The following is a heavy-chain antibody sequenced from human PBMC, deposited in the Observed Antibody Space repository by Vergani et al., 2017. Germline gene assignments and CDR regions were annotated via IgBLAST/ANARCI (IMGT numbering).Heavy chain of an antibody. CDR3: TTAWGLYYLHGEYFQY. D-gene: IGHD3-10*01. Sequence: EVQLLESGGGLVQPGGSRRLSFAGAGFTFDTYTMAYVRQAPGKGLEWGATLSSGGGDIFYADSVKGRFTISRDNSKNTLFLQMNSLKDEDTAVYYCTTAWGLYYLHGEYFQYWGRGTLVSVSS. V-gene: IGHV3-23*01. CDR1: GFTFDTYT. CDR2: LSSGGGDI. J-gene: IGHJ1*01.